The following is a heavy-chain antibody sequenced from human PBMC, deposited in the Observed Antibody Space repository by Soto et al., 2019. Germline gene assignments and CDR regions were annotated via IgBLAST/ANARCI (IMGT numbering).Heavy chain of an antibody. CDR3: ARGVRSYYYDSSGYYYEAGNWFDP. J-gene: IGHJ5*02. CDR1: GGSFSGYY. V-gene: IGHV4-34*01. D-gene: IGHD3-22*01. Sequence: SATLSLTCAVYGGSFSGYYWSWIRQPPGKGLEWIGEINHSGSTNYNPSLKSRVTISVDTSKNQFSLKLSSVTAADTAVYYCARGVRSYYYDSSGYYYEAGNWFDPWGQGTLVTVSS. CDR2: INHSGST.